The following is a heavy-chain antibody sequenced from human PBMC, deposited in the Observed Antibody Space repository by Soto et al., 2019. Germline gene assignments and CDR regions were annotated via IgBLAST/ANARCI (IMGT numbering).Heavy chain of an antibody. CDR1: GYTFTTYG. D-gene: IGHD2-2*01. J-gene: IGHJ4*02. CDR3: ASCSVPPYCSSSSWYSVGS. V-gene: IGHV1-3*01. Sequence: QVQLVQSGPEVKKPGASVKVSCKASGYTFTTYGIHWLRQAPGQGFEWMGWTNAGNGNTRYSHKFQGRFSFSRYTTASTAYMQLSSLRSECTSVYYCASCSVPPYCSSSSWYSVGSWGQGTLVTVST. CDR2: TNAGNGNT.